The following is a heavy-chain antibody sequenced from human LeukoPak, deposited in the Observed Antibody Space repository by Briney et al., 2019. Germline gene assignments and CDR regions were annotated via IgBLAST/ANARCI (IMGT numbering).Heavy chain of an antibody. V-gene: IGHV4-31*03. Sequence: SETLSLTCTVSGGSISRSSYYWSWIRQHPGKGLEWIGYIYYSGSTYYNPSLKSRVTISVDTSKNQFSLKLSSVTAADTAVYYCAGAGIAVAGDYKFDYWGQGTLVTVSS. CDR3: AGAGIAVAGDYKFDY. D-gene: IGHD6-19*01. CDR2: IYYSGST. J-gene: IGHJ4*02. CDR1: GGSISRSSYY.